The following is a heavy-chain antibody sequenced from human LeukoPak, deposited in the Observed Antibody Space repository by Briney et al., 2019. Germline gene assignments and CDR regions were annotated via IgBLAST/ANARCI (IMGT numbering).Heavy chain of an antibody. Sequence: ASVKVSCKASGYTFTSYDINWVRQATGQGLERMGWMNPNSGNTGYAQKFQGRVTMTRNTSISTAYMELSSLRSEDTAVYYCARVDPYYDSSGYYLDWGQGTLVTVSS. CDR1: GYTFTSYD. J-gene: IGHJ4*02. V-gene: IGHV1-8*01. CDR2: MNPNSGNT. CDR3: ARVDPYYDSSGYYLD. D-gene: IGHD3-22*01.